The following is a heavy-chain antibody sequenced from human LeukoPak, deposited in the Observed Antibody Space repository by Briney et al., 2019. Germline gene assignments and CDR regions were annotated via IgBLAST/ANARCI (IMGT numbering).Heavy chain of an antibody. J-gene: IGHJ4*02. CDR3: ARRSWGVYYFDY. D-gene: IGHD3-10*01. Sequence: SETLSLTCAVYGGSFSGYYWSWIRQPPGKGLEWSGEINHSGSTNYNPSLKSRVTISVDTSKNQFSLKLSSVTAADTAVYYCARRSWGVYYFDYWGQGTLVTVSS. CDR1: GGSFSGYY. CDR2: INHSGST. V-gene: IGHV4-34*01.